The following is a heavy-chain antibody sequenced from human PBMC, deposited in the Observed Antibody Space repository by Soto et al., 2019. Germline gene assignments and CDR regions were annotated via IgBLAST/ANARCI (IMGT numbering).Heavy chain of an antibody. CDR2: MNPNRTNT. Sequence: ASVKVSCKASGYTFTTYDINWVRQAPGQGLEGMGWMNPNRTNTGYAEQFQGRVTMTRDTSISTAYMELSSLRYDDTAVYYCVRGGFLSPAQVIIAPATLGFDPWGQGTLVTVSS. J-gene: IGHJ5*02. D-gene: IGHD2-2*01. CDR3: VRGGFLSPAQVIIAPATLGFDP. CDR1: GYTFTTYD. V-gene: IGHV1-8*01.